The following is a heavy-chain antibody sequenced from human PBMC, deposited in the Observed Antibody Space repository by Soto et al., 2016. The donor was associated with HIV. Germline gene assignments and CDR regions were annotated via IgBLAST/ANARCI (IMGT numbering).Heavy chain of an antibody. CDR3: TTHLYPT. CDR2: IKSNTDGGTT. V-gene: IGHV3-15*01. Sequence: EVQLVESGGGLVKPGGSLRLSCAASGFTFSNAWVSWVRQAPGKGLEWVGRIKSNTDGGTTDYAAPVKDRFTISRDDSKNXLYLQMNSLKTEDTAVYYCTTHLYPTWGQGTLVTVSS. J-gene: IGHJ5*02. CDR1: GFTFSNAW. D-gene: IGHD3-16*01.